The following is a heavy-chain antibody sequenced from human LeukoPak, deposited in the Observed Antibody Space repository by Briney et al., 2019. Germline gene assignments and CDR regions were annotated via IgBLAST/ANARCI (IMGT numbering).Heavy chain of an antibody. CDR3: ASEGVVGGAAHFDC. V-gene: IGHV3-21*01. Sequence: PGGSLRLSCAASGFTFSSYSMIWVRQAPGKGLEWVSSINSNSNYIDYADSVKGRFTTSRDNAKNSLYLQMNSLRVEDTAVYYCASEGVVGGAAHFDCWAGVPLVPVSS. CDR2: INSNSNYI. CDR1: GFTFSSYS. J-gene: IGHJ4*02. D-gene: IGHD1-26*01.